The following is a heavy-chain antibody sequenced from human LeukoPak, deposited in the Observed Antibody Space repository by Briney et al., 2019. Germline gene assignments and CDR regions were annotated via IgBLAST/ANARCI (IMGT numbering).Heavy chain of an antibody. V-gene: IGHV3-30*04. CDR2: ISYDGSNK. CDR1: GFTFSNYA. CDR3: AKGRAFDI. Sequence: GSLRLSCTASGFTFSNYAMHWVRRAPGKGLEWVAVISYDGSNKYYADSVKGRFTISRDNSKNTLYLQMNSLRAEDTAVYYCAKGRAFDIWGQGTMVTVSS. J-gene: IGHJ3*02.